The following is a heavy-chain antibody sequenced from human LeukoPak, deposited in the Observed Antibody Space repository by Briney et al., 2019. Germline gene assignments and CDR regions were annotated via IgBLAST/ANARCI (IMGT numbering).Heavy chain of an antibody. CDR2: IYYSGST. V-gene: IGHV4-59*01. CDR3: ARRVHSSSWSSYFDY. D-gene: IGHD6-13*01. Sequence: PSETLSLTCTVSGGSICSYYWSWIRQPPGKGLEWIGYIYYSGSTNYNPSLKSRVTISVDTSKNQFSLKLSSVTAADTAVYYCARRVHSSSWSSYFDYWGQETLVTVSS. J-gene: IGHJ4*02. CDR1: GGSICSYY.